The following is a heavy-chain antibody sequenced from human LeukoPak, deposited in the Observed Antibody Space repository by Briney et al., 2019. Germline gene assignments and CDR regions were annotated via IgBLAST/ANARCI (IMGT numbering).Heavy chain of an antibody. CDR1: GASVSSASY. CDR3: SRSRAFNSGAFDP. CDR2: IYNGVNT. V-gene: IGHV4-61*01. D-gene: IGHD1-26*01. J-gene: IGHJ5*02. Sequence: SETLSLTCTVSGASVSSASYWSWIRQPPGKGVEWIAHIYNGVNTNYNPSLKSRVTISVDTSKNQFSLRLNSVTAADTAVYYCSRSRAFNSGAFDPRGQGSLVTVSS.